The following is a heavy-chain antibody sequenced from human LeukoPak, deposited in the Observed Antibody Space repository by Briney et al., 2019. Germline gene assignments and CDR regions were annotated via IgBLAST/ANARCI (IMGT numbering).Heavy chain of an antibody. CDR1: GGSISSSSYY. Sequence: SETLSLTCTVSGGSISSSSYYWGWIRQPPGKGLEWIGTIYYSGSTYYNPSLKSRVTISVDTSKNQFSLKLSSVTAADTAVYYCARAHIGSYDSPFDYWGQGTLVTVSS. CDR2: IYYSGST. CDR3: ARAHIGSYDSPFDY. V-gene: IGHV4-39*01. J-gene: IGHJ4*02. D-gene: IGHD1-26*01.